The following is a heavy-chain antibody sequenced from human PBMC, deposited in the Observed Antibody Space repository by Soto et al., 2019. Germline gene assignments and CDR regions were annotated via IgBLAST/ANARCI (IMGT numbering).Heavy chain of an antibody. CDR1: GGSLNGLY. Sequence: ETLSLTFAVSGGSLNGLYWSWIRQAPGKGLEWIGEINRSGGTNFDPSLKSRVTISVDTSKNQFSLNLASVTAADTAVYYCARAPMVGATFFDYWGQGSQVTVSS. CDR3: ARAPMVGATFFDY. J-gene: IGHJ4*02. D-gene: IGHD1-26*01. V-gene: IGHV4-34*01. CDR2: INRSGGT.